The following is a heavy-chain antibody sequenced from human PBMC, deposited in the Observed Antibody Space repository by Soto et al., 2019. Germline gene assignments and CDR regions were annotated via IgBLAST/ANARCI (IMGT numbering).Heavy chain of an antibody. D-gene: IGHD4-17*01. CDR2: SSAYNGKT. J-gene: IGHJ4*02. Sequence: QGQLVQSGAEVEKPGASVKVSCKASGYTFTMYGITWVRQAPGQGLEWMGWSSAYNGKTDYAEKFQGRVAMTTDSSTTTAYMELRSLRSDDTAVYYCARLHRYGDHPPDYWGQGTPVIVSS. V-gene: IGHV1-18*01. CDR1: GYTFTMYG. CDR3: ARLHRYGDHPPDY.